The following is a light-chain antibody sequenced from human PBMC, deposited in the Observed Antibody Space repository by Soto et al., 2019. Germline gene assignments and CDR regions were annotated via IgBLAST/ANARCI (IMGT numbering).Light chain of an antibody. CDR1: QSVSSSY. V-gene: IGKV3-20*01. Sequence: EIVLTHSPGTLSLSPEERATLSCRASQSVSSSYLAWYQQKPGQAPRLLIYGASSRATGIPDRFSGSGSGTDFTLTISRLEPEDFAVYYCQQYGSSPLTFGPGTKVDIK. CDR3: QQYGSSPLT. CDR2: GAS. J-gene: IGKJ3*01.